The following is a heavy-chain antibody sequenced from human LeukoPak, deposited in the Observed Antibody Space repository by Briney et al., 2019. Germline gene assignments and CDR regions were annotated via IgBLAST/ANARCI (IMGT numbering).Heavy chain of an antibody. Sequence: PGGSLRLSCGASGFXVSSNYMSWVRQAPGRGLEWVSVIYSGGSTYYADSVKGRFTISRDNSKNTLYLQMNSLRAEDTAVYYCARSSAYCGGDCYFDYWGQGTLVTVSS. J-gene: IGHJ4*02. V-gene: IGHV3-66*01. D-gene: IGHD2-21*02. CDR1: GFXVSSNY. CDR3: ARSSAYCGGDCYFDY. CDR2: IYSGGST.